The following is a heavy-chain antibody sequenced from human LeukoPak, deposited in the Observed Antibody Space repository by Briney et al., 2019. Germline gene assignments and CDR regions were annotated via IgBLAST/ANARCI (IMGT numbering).Heavy chain of an antibody. Sequence: GGSLRLSCAASGFTFSDYYMSWIRQAPGKGLEWVSYISSSGSTIYYADSVKGRFTISRDNAKNSLYLQMNSLRAEDTALYYCAKDIDDSSSWGYFQHWGQGTLVTVSS. CDR3: AKDIDDSSSWGYFQH. J-gene: IGHJ1*01. CDR2: ISSSGSTI. CDR1: GFTFSDYY. V-gene: IGHV3-11*01. D-gene: IGHD6-13*01.